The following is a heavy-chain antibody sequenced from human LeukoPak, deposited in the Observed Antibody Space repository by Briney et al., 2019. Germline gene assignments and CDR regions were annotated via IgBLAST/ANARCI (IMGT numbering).Heavy chain of an antibody. CDR2: IIPIFGTA. D-gene: IGHD1-7*01. Sequence: SVKVSCKASGGTFSSYAISWVRQAPGQGLEWMGGIIPIFGTANYAQKFQGRVTITTDESTSTAYMELSSLRSEDTTVYYCARDNYAGANWFDPWGQGTLVTVSS. CDR1: GGTFSSYA. V-gene: IGHV1-69*05. J-gene: IGHJ5*02. CDR3: ARDNYAGANWFDP.